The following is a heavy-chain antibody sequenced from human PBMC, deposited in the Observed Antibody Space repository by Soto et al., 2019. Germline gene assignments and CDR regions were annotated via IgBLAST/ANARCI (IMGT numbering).Heavy chain of an antibody. CDR3: ARIPVSSRLLLDY. CDR1: GFSLSNARMG. Sequence: QVTLKESGPVLVKPTETLTLTCTVSGFSLSNARMGVSWIRQPPGKALEWLAHIFSNDEKSYSTSLKSRPTISKDTSKSQVVLTMTNMDPVDTATYYCARIPVSSRLLLDYWGQGTLVTVSS. J-gene: IGHJ4*02. D-gene: IGHD6-25*01. V-gene: IGHV2-26*01. CDR2: IFSNDEK.